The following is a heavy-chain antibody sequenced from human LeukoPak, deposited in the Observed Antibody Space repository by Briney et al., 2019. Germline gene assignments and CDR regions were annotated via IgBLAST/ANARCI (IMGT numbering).Heavy chain of an antibody. CDR3: ARGIRSHRNLIDY. CDR1: GYSISSGYY. Sequence: PSETLSLTCTVSGYSISSGYYWGWIRPPPGKGLEWIGSIYHSGSTYYNPSLKSRVTISVDTSKNQFSLKLSSVTAADTAVYYWARGIRSHRNLIDYWGQGTLVTVSS. CDR2: IYHSGST. J-gene: IGHJ4*02. D-gene: IGHD1-14*01. V-gene: IGHV4-38-2*02.